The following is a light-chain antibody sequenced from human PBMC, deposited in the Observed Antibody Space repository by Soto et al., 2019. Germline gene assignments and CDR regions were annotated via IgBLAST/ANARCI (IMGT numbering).Light chain of an antibody. V-gene: IGLV2-14*01. CDR3: SSFTSAYTFV. J-gene: IGLJ1*01. CDR2: EVS. Sequence: QSALAQPASVSGSPGQSIAISCTGTSXDVGGYNYVSWYQQHPGKAPKLLISEVSIRPSGVSDRFSGSKSGNTASLTISGLQTEDKADYYCSSFTSAYTFVFGSGTKLTVL. CDR1: SXDVGGYNY.